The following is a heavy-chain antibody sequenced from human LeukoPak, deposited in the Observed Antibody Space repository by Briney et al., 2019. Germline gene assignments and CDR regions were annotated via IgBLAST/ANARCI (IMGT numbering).Heavy chain of an antibody. V-gene: IGHV3-74*03. Sequence: GGSLRLSCAASGFSFKNCWMHWVRQAPGKGLEWVSRIDNDGNTKYADSVKGRFTISRDNAKNTLYLQMNSLRADDTAVYYCVGSSGWPASWGQGSLVTVSS. CDR3: VGSSGWPAS. D-gene: IGHD6-19*01. CDR1: GFSFKNCW. J-gene: IGHJ5*02. CDR2: IDNDGNT.